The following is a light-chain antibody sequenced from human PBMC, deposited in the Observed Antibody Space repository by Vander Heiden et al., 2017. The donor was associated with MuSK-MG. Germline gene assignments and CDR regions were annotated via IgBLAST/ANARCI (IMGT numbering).Light chain of an antibody. J-gene: IGKJ2*01. V-gene: IGKV1-39*01. CDR3: QQSDSTPST. CDR1: QSISSY. Sequence: DIQMTQFPSSLSASVGDRVTITCRASQSISSYLNWYQQKPGKAPKLLIYAASSLQSGVPSRFSGSGSGTDFTLTISRLQPEDFATYYCQQSDSTPSTFGQGTKLXIK. CDR2: AAS.